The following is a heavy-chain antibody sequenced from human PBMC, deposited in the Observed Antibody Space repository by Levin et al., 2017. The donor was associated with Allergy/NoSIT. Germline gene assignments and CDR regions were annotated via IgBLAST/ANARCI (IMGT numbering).Heavy chain of an antibody. D-gene: IGHD3-3*01. V-gene: IGHV1-8*01. CDR2: MNPNSGNT. CDR3: ARGPPHLEWLFDEYYYDYGMDV. Sequence: VGSLRLSCKASGYTFTSYDINWVRQATGQGLEWMGWMNPNSGNTGYAQKFQGRVTMTRNTSISTAYMELSSLRSEDTAVYYCARGPPHLEWLFDEYYYDYGMDVWGQGTTVTVSS. J-gene: IGHJ6*02. CDR1: GYTFTSYD.